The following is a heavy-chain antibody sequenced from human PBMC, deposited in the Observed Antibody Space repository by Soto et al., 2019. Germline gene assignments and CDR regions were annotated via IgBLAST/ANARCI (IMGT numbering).Heavy chain of an antibody. D-gene: IGHD1-7*01. CDR2: IYPGDSDT. J-gene: IGHJ6*02. Sequence: GESLKISCKGSGYSFTSYWIGWVRQMPGKGLEWMGIIYPGDSDTRYSPSFQGQVTISADKSISTAYLQWSSLKASDTAMYYCARPIAVFQGTTMRNYYYYGMDVWGQGTTVTVSS. CDR1: GYSFTSYW. CDR3: ARPIAVFQGTTMRNYYYYGMDV. V-gene: IGHV5-51*01.